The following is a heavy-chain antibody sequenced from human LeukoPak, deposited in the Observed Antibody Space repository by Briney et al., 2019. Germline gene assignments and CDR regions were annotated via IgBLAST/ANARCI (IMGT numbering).Heavy chain of an antibody. CDR2: INSDGSST. V-gene: IGHV3-74*01. CDR3: ARGDLKYYYDSSGYQSGY. Sequence: GGSLRLSCAASGFTFSSYWMHWVRQAPGKGLVWVSRINSDGSSTSYADSVKGRFTISRDSAKNTLYLQMNSLRAEDTAVYYCARGDLKYYYDSSGYQSGYWGQGTLVTVSS. J-gene: IGHJ4*02. CDR1: GFTFSSYW. D-gene: IGHD3-22*01.